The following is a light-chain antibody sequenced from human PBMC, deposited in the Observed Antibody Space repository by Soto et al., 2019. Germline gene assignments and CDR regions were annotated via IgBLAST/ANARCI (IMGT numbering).Light chain of an antibody. V-gene: IGKV3-20*01. J-gene: IGKJ1*01. Sequence: ELVMTQSPATLSVSPGERATLSCRASQSFSSNLAWYQQKPGQAPRLLIYGASSRATGIPDRFSGSGSGTDFTLTISRLEPEDFAVYYCQQYGSSPRTFGQGTKVDIK. CDR3: QQYGSSPRT. CDR1: QSFSSN. CDR2: GAS.